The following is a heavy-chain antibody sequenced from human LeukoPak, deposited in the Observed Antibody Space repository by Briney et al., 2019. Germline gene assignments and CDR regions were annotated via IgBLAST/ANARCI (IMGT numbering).Heavy chain of an antibody. Sequence: SETLSLTCTVSGGSISSYYWSWIRQPAGRGLEWIGRIYTSGSTNYNPSLKSRVTISVDKSKNQFSLKLSSVTAADTAVYYCARVQGYYYCMDVWGKGTTVTVSS. J-gene: IGHJ6*03. CDR3: ARVQGYYYCMDV. V-gene: IGHV4-4*07. CDR2: IYTSGST. CDR1: GGSISSYY.